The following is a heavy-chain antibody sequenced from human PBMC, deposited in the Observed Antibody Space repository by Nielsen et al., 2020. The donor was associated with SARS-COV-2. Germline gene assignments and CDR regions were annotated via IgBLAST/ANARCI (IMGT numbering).Heavy chain of an antibody. CDR3: ARHPVGDY. Sequence: LRQMPGKGLEWVSYISSSSSTIYYADSVKGRFTISRDNAKNSLYLQMNSLRAEDTAVYYCARHPVGDYWGQGALVTVSS. J-gene: IGHJ4*02. V-gene: IGHV3-48*01. CDR2: ISSSSSTI.